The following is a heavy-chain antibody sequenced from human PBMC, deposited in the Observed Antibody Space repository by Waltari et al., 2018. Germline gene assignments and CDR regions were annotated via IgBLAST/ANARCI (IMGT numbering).Heavy chain of an antibody. V-gene: IGHV4-38-2*02. J-gene: IGHJ4*01. CDR2: IHQSGDT. CDR3: ARGVTTPYFFEY. CDR1: GNPIGSSTSSSNY. D-gene: IGHD4-17*01. Sequence: QVQLQESGPGLVMPSETLSLTCSVSGNPIGSSTSSSNYWGWFRQPPGKGLEWLGSIHQSGDTYYSPSLKSRVTISIDTSNNQFSLKVTSVTAADTAVYYCARGVTTPYFFEYWGHGTLVTVSS.